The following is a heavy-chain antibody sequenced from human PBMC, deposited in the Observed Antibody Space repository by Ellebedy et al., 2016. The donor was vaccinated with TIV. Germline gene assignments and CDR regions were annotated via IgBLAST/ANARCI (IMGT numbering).Heavy chain of an antibody. CDR2: MNPNSENT. D-gene: IGHD6-13*01. CDR1: GYTFTSYG. CDR3: ARRGVAAPGKPRYFDY. V-gene: IGHV1-8*01. J-gene: IGHJ4*02. Sequence: ASVKVSCXASGYTFTSYGIDWVRQATGQGLEWMGWMNPNSENTDYAQKFQGRVTVTRNTSTNTVYMELSSVRSEDTAIYSCARRGVAAPGKPRYFDYWGQGTLVTVSS.